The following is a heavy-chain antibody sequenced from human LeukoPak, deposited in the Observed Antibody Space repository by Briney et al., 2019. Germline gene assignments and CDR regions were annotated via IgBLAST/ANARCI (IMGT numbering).Heavy chain of an antibody. J-gene: IGHJ4*02. CDR2: ISGSGGST. CDR3: AKVPLGDYLYYFDY. Sequence: PGGSLRLSCAASGFTFSSYAMSWVRQALGKGLEWVSAISGSGGSTYYADSVKGRFTISRDNSKNTLYLQMNSLRAEDTAVYYCAKVPLGDYLYYFDYWGQGTLVTVSS. V-gene: IGHV3-23*01. D-gene: IGHD4-17*01. CDR1: GFTFSSYA.